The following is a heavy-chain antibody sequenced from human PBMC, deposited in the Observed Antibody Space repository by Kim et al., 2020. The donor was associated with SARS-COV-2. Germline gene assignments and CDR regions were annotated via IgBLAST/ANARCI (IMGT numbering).Heavy chain of an antibody. D-gene: IGHD6-6*01. Sequence: ASVKVSCKVSGYTLTELSMHWVRQAPGKGLEWMGGFDPEDGETIYAQKFQGRVTMTEDTSTDTAYMELSSLRSEDTAVYYCATVSDGLKRYSSSSWYFDLWGRGTLVTVSS. CDR2: FDPEDGET. CDR1: GYTLTELS. V-gene: IGHV1-24*01. J-gene: IGHJ2*01. CDR3: ATVSDGLKRYSSSSWYFDL.